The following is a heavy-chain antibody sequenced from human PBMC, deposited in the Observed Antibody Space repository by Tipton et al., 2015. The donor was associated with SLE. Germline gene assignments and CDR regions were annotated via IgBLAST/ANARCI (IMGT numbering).Heavy chain of an antibody. CDR1: GESFSGYS. D-gene: IGHD6-13*01. CDR2: INHTGNS. J-gene: IGHJ5*02. V-gene: IGHV4-34*01. Sequence: TLSLTCAVYGESFSGYSWSWIRQPPGKGLVWIGEINHTGNSNYNPSLKSRVTISVDTSKNQFSLNLDSMTAADTAVYYCARVSSSTWYGNRFDPWGQGTLVTVSS. CDR3: ARVSSSTWYGNRFDP.